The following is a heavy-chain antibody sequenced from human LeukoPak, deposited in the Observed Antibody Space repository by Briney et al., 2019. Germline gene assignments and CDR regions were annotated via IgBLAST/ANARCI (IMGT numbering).Heavy chain of an antibody. V-gene: IGHV4-30-2*01. Sequence: SETLSLTCTVSGGSISSSSYSWSWIRQPPGKGLEWIGYIYHSGSTYYNPSLKSRVTISVDRSKNQFSLKLSSVTAADTAVHYCATRDYYGMDVWGQGTTVTVSS. CDR2: IYHSGST. CDR1: GGSISSSSYS. J-gene: IGHJ6*02. CDR3: ATRDYYGMDV.